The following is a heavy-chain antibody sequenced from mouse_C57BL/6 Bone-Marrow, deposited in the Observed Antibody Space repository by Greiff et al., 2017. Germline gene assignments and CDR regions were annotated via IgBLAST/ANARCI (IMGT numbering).Heavy chain of an antibody. J-gene: IGHJ3*01. D-gene: IGHD3-2*02. V-gene: IGHV1-82*01. CDR1: GYAFSRSW. Sequence: QVQLQQSGPELVKPGASVTISCKASGYAFSRSWMNWVKQRPGKGLEWIGRIYPGAGDTNYNGKFKGKATLTADKSSSTAYMQLSSLTSEDSAVYFCARQLRLHVSWFAYWGQGTLVTVSA. CDR3: ARQLRLHVSWFAY. CDR2: IYPGAGDT.